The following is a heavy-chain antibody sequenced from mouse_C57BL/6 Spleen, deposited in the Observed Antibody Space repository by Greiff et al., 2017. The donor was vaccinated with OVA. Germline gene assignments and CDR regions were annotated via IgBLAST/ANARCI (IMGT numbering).Heavy chain of an antibody. CDR2: IDPSDSYT. V-gene: IGHV1-50*01. Sequence: QVQLQQSGAELVKPGASVKLSCKASGYTFTSYWMQWVKQRPGQGLEWIGEIDPSDSYTNYNQKFKGKATLTVDTSSSTAYMQLSSLTSEDSAVYYCARDYYGSGRYWYFDVWGTGTTVTVSS. D-gene: IGHD1-1*01. CDR3: ARDYYGSGRYWYFDV. CDR1: GYTFTSYW. J-gene: IGHJ1*03.